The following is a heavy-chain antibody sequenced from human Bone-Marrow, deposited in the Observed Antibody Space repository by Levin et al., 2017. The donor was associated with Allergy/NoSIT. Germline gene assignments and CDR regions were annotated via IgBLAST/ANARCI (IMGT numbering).Heavy chain of an antibody. CDR3: LRNHAILREPLHYFDY. J-gene: IGHJ4*02. Sequence: GESLKISCKASGYNFNVYGISWVRQAPGQGLEWMGWISPYNGETRFAQKFQGRVTMTTDTSTTTTYMELESLRSDDTAVYYCLRNHAILREPLHYFDYWGQGTLVTVSS. CDR2: ISPYNGET. CDR1: GYNFNVYG. V-gene: IGHV1-18*01. D-gene: IGHD2-2*02.